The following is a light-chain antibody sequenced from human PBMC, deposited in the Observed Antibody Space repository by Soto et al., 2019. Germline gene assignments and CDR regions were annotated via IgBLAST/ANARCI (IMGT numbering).Light chain of an antibody. CDR3: QQYNSAWT. Sequence: DIQMTQSPSTLSASVGDRVTITCRASQSISTWLAWYQQKPGKAPKLLIYTASNLEVGVPSRFSGSGSGTEFTLTISSLQPDDFATYYCQQYNSAWTFGQGTKVEL. CDR2: TAS. CDR1: QSISTW. V-gene: IGKV1-5*03. J-gene: IGKJ1*01.